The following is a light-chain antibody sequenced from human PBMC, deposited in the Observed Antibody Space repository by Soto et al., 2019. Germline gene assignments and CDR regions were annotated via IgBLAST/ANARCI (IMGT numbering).Light chain of an antibody. V-gene: IGKV3-11*01. CDR3: QQYNNLPIT. Sequence: EIALTVSPRPVSICTRDRATXLGRATRRRSSYLARYKQKPGQAPRLPIYDASSRPTGIPARFSGSGSGTDFTLTISSLQPEDVARYKCQQYNNLPITFGEGT. CDR1: RRRSSY. J-gene: IGKJ5*01. CDR2: DAS.